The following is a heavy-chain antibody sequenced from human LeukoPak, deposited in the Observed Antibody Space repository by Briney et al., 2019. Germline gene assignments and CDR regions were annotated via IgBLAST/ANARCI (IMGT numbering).Heavy chain of an antibody. J-gene: IGHJ6*03. D-gene: IGHD1-7*01. CDR2: IYTSGST. Sequence: PSETLPLTXTVSGGSISSYYWSWIRQPAGKGLEWIGRIYTSGSTNYNPSLKSRVTMSVDTSKNQFSLKLSSVTAADTAVYYCARGSGTTSDYYYMDVWGKGTTVTVSS. V-gene: IGHV4-4*07. CDR3: ARGSGTTSDYYYMDV. CDR1: GGSISSYY.